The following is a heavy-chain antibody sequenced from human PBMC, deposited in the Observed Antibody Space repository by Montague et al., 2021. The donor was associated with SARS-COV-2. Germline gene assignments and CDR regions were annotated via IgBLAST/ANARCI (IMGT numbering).Heavy chain of an antibody. CDR1: GGSFSAYD. CDR3: AREDRWNWLDP. D-gene: IGHD5-24*01. V-gene: IGHV4-59*01. CDR2: IYYRGST. J-gene: IGHJ5*02. Sequence: SETLSLTCAVYGGSFSAYDWSWIRQPPGKGLEWIGYIYYRGSTNYNPSLKTRVTISVDTSKNQFSLKLNSMTAADTAVYYCAREDRWNWLDPWGQGTLVIVSS.